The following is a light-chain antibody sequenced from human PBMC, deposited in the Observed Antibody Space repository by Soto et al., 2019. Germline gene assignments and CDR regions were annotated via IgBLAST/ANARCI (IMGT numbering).Light chain of an antibody. V-gene: IGLV1-44*01. Sequence: QSVLTQPPSGSGTPGQRGSISCSGRSTNIRSNTVNWYQQLPGTAPKLLIYSNNQRPSGVPDRFSGSKSGTSASLAISGLQSEDEADYYCAAWDDSLNGSYVFGTGTKVTVL. J-gene: IGLJ1*01. CDR1: STNIRSNT. CDR3: AAWDDSLNGSYV. CDR2: SNN.